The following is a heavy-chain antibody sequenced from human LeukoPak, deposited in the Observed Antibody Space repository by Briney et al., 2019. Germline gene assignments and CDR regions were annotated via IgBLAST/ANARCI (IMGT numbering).Heavy chain of an antibody. CDR3: ARLSSWAKFDY. J-gene: IGHJ4*02. D-gene: IGHD6-13*01. CDR1: GGSISSSSYY. V-gene: IGHV4-39*01. CDR2: IYYSGST. Sequence: SETLSLTCTVSGGSISSSSYYWGWIRQPPGKGLEWIGSIYYSGSTYYNPSLKSRVTISVDTSKNQFSLKLSSVTAADTAVYYCARLSSWAKFDYWGRGTLVTVSS.